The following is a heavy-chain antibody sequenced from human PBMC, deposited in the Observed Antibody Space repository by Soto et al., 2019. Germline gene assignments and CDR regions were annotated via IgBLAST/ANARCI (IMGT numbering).Heavy chain of an antibody. CDR3: ARDRSYYYDSSGYPFDF. Sequence: ASVKVSCKASGYTFDIYGISWVRQVPGKGPEWMGWISADNGDTKYAQRMQGRVTMTTDTATSTAYMELRSLRSDDTAVYYCARDRSYYYDSSGYPFDFWGQGSPVTVSS. CDR2: ISADNGDT. D-gene: IGHD3-22*01. V-gene: IGHV1-18*01. J-gene: IGHJ4*02. CDR1: GYTFDIYG.